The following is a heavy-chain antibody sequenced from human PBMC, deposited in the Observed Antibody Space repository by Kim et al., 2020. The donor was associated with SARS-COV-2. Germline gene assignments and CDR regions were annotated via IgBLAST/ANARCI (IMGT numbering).Heavy chain of an antibody. J-gene: IGHJ4*02. CDR1: GYTLTELS. V-gene: IGHV1-24*01. D-gene: IGHD6-13*01. CDR2: FDPEDGET. Sequence: ASVKVSCKVSGYTLTELSMHWVRQAPGKGLEWMGGFDPEDGETIYAQKFQGRVTMTEDTSTDTAYMELSSLRSEDTAVYYCATGPTDIAAAGRDDYWGQGTLVTVSS. CDR3: ATGPTDIAAAGRDDY.